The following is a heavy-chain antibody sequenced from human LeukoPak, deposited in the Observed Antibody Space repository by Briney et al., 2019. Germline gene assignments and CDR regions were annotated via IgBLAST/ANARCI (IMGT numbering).Heavy chain of an antibody. CDR1: GGTFSSYA. CDR2: IIPILGIA. D-gene: IGHD3-22*01. J-gene: IGHJ4*02. V-gene: IGHV1-69*04. Sequence: GASVKVSCKASGGTFSSYAISWVRQAPGQGLEWMGRIIPILGIANYAQKFQGRVTITADESTSTAYMELSSLRSEDTAVYYCARGDSSGYYSSFGYWGQGTLVTVSS. CDR3: ARGDSSGYYSSFGY.